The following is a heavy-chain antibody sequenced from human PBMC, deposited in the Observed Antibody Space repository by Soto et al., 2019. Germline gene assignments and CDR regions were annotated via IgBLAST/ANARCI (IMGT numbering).Heavy chain of an antibody. J-gene: IGHJ4*02. CDR2: IYFDGITT. D-gene: IGHD1-26*01. CDR3: ARGGAMGVDY. CDR1: GFTFNTHW. Sequence: GGSLRLPCTASGFTFNTHWMHWVRQAPGKGLVWVSRIYFDGITTNYADSVKGRLTVSRDNAKNTVYLHVNTLRDEDTAVYYCARGGAMGVDYWGQGTLVTVSS. V-gene: IGHV3-74*01.